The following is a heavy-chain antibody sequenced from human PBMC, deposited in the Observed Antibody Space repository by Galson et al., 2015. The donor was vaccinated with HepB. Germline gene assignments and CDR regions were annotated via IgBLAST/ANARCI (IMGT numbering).Heavy chain of an antibody. CDR3: ARGWDYYYGMDV. CDR1: GGSFSGYY. Sequence: SETLSLTCAVYGGSFSGYYWNWIRQPPGKGLDWIGEIDHSGSTNYNPSLKSRVIIPVDTSKNQFSLKVSSVTAADTAVYYCARGWDYYYGMDVWGQGTTVTVSS. J-gene: IGHJ6*02. D-gene: IGHD7-27*01. CDR2: IDHSGST. V-gene: IGHV4-34*01.